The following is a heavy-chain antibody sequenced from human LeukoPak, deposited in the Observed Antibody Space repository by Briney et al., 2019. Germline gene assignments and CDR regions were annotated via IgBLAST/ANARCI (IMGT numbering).Heavy chain of an antibody. Sequence: QPGGSLRLSCAAPGFTFSSYGMHWVRQAPGKGLEWVAVISYDESNKYYADSVKGRFTISRDNPRNTLYLQMNSLRAEDTAMYYCAKDRVRQWLDSDFDYWGQGTLVTVSS. D-gene: IGHD6-19*01. CDR2: ISYDESNK. CDR3: AKDRVRQWLDSDFDY. J-gene: IGHJ4*02. CDR1: GFTFSSYG. V-gene: IGHV3-30*18.